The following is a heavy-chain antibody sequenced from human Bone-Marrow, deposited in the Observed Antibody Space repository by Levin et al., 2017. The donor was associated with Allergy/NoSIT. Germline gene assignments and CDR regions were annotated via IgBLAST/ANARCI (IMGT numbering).Heavy chain of an antibody. CDR3: ARDDCSGGSCGENKESY. J-gene: IGHJ4*02. V-gene: IGHV3-7*01. CDR1: GFTFSSYW. CDR2: IKQDGSEK. Sequence: GGSLRLSCAASGFTFSSYWMSWVRQAPGKGLEWVANIKQDGSEKYYVDSVKGRFTISRDNAKNSLYLQMNSLRAEDTAVYYCARDDCSGGSCGENKESYWGQGTLVTVSS. D-gene: IGHD2-15*01.